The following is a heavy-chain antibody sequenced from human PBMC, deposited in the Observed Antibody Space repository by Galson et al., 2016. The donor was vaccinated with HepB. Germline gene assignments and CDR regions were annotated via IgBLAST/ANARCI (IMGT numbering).Heavy chain of an antibody. J-gene: IGHJ4*02. CDR2: MYYSGST. CDR1: GASASSHY. CDR3: VRLGTAAAVANRRGSVY. D-gene: IGHD6-13*01. V-gene: IGHV4-39*01. Sequence: EPLSLTCSVSGASASSHYWGWIRQPQGKGLEWIGSMYYSGSTNYNPSLKGRVTVSADMSRNQFSLSLTSVTAADTAIYYCVRLGTAAAVANRRGSVYWSQGTRVTVSS.